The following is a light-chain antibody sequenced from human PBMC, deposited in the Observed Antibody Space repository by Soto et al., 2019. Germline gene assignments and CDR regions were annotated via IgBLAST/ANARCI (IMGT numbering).Light chain of an antibody. CDR1: RSVSTS. J-gene: IGKJ4*01. CDR3: PHYHKWPLT. Sequence: EIVMSQFPATLSVSPGGRATLSCRAGRSVSTSLAWYQQKPGQAPRLLVYGASTRATGMPARVSDSGSGTEIILTISRLQSEDFAVYYCPHYHKWPLTFGGGTKVEIK. CDR2: GAS. V-gene: IGKV3D-15*01.